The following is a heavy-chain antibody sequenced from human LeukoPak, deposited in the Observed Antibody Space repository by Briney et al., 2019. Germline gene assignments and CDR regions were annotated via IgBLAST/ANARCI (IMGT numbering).Heavy chain of an antibody. J-gene: IGHJ1*01. CDR3: ARDTECIRPNPEX. CDR2: INAGNGNT. Sequence: ASVKVSCKASGYTFTDYFMNWMRQAPGQRLEWMGWINAGNGNTKYSQKLQGRVTITRDTSSSTAYMQLSSLRSEDTAVYYCARDTECIRPNPEX. CDR1: GYTFTDYF. D-gene: IGHD3-3*01. V-gene: IGHV1/OR15-3*02.